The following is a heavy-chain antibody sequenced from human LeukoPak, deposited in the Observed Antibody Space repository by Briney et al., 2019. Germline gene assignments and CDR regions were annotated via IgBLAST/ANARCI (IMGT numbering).Heavy chain of an antibody. J-gene: IGHJ6*03. D-gene: IGHD1-1*01. CDR1: DDSITMYY. CDR3: ARGRVSSSTWYSAYYYYFYMDV. Sequence: SETLSLTCTVSDDSITMYYWTWIRQPPGKGLEWIGYVDHTGSTNFNPSLNGRVSISRDTSKNLFSLRLRSVTAADTAVYFCARGRVSSSTWYSAYYYYFYMDVWGKGTTVTVSS. V-gene: IGHV4-59*01. CDR2: VDHTGST.